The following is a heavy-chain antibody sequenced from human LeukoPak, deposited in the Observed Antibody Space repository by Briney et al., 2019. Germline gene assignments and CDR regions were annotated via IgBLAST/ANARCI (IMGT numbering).Heavy chain of an antibody. CDR3: AKSDRYGYLYYFDY. V-gene: IGHV3-23*01. Sequence: GGSLRLSCAASGFTFSSYAMSWVRQAPGKGLEWVSAISGSDGSTYYADSVKGRFTISRDNSKNTLYLQMNSLSDQDTAVYYCAKSDRYGYLYYFDYWGQGTLVTVSS. J-gene: IGHJ4*02. CDR1: GFTFSSYA. D-gene: IGHD5-18*01. CDR2: ISGSDGST.